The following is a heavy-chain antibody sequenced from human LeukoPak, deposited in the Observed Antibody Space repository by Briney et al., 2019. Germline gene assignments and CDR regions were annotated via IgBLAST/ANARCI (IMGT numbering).Heavy chain of an antibody. Sequence: GGSLRLSCAASGFTFSTYSMNWVRQAPGKGLERVSSISSSSSYIYYADSVKGRFTISRDNAKNSLYLQMSSLRAEDTAVYYCARDDMATAPYYYYGMDVWGQGTTVTVSS. CDR3: ARDDMATAPYYYYGMDV. V-gene: IGHV3-21*01. CDR2: ISSSSSYI. CDR1: GFTFSTYS. D-gene: IGHD5-24*01. J-gene: IGHJ6*02.